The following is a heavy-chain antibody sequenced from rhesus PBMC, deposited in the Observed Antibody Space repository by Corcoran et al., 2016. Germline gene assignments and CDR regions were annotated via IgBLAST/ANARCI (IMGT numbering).Heavy chain of an antibody. D-gene: IGHD4-23*01. CDR2: IDPSDSDP. V-gene: IGHV5-20*01. Sequence: EVQLVQSGAEVKRPGESLKISCKTSGYSFTSYWISWVRQMPGKGLEWMGSIDPSDSDPRYNPSFQCQVTILADKSISTAYLQWSRLKASDTATYYCATTLTVTTSWYFDLWGPGTPITISS. CDR1: GYSFTSYW. CDR3: ATTLTVTTSWYFDL. J-gene: IGHJ2*01.